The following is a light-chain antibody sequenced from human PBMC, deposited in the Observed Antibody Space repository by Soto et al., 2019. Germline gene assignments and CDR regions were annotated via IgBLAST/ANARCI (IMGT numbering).Light chain of an antibody. CDR3: QQYNTYPT. CDR2: HAS. V-gene: IGKV1-5*01. CDR1: QGISNW. J-gene: IGKJ1*01. Sequence: DIQMTQSPSTLSASIGDRVTIACRASQGISNWLAWYQQKPGKAPKLLIFHASSLESGVPSRFSGSGSGTEFTLTISSLQSDAFATYYCQQYNTYPTFGQGTKVDI.